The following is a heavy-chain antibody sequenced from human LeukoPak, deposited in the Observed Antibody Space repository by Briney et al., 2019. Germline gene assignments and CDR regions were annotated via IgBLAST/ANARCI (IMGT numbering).Heavy chain of an antibody. V-gene: IGHV1-69*05. CDR2: IIPIFGTA. CDR3: ATERGFSGYSNYAGSLG. Sequence: ASVKVSCKASGGTFSSYAISWVRQAPGQGLEWMGGIIPIFGTANYAQKFQGRVTITTDESTSTAYMELSSLRSEDTAVYYCATERGFSGYSNYAGSLGWGQGTLVTVSS. J-gene: IGHJ4*02. D-gene: IGHD4-11*01. CDR1: GGTFSSYA.